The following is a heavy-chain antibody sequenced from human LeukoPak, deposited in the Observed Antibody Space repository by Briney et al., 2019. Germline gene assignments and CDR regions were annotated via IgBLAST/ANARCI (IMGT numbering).Heavy chain of an antibody. J-gene: IGHJ4*02. D-gene: IGHD3-22*01. CDR2: VYYSGST. V-gene: IGHV4-39*07. CDR1: GGSISTSGSY. CDR3: ARVTGYMIEDYFDY. Sequence: SETLSLTCTVSGGSISTSGSYWAWIRQPPGKGLEWIANVYYSGSTYYNSSLKSRVTISVDTSKNQFSLRLSSVTAADTAVYYCARVTGYMIEDYFDYWGQGTLVTVSS.